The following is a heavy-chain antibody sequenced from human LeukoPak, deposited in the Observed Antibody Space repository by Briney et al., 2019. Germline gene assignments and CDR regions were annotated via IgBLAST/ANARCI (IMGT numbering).Heavy chain of an antibody. D-gene: IGHD1-26*01. CDR1: GFTFDDYA. J-gene: IGHJ5*02. CDR2: ISGSGGST. V-gene: IGHV3-23*01. CDR3: ARGKFVWVLGLQDP. Sequence: HPGRSLRLSCAASGFTFDDYAVHWVRQAPGKGLEWVSAISGSGGSTYYADSVKGRFTISRDNSKNTLYLQMNSLRAEDTAVYYCARGKFVWVLGLQDPWGQGTLVTVSS.